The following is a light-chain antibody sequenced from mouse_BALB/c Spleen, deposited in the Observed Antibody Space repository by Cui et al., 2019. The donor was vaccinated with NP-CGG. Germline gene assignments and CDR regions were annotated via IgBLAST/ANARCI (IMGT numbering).Light chain of an antibody. J-gene: IGLJ1*01. Sequence: GVSQRYALTTSPGETVTLTCRSSTGAVTTTNYANWVQEKPDHLFSGLIGGTNNRAPGVPARFSGSLIGDKAALTIAGPQTEDEAIYFCALWYSNHWVFGGGTKLTVL. CDR1: TGAVTTTNY. CDR2: GTN. V-gene: IGLV1*01. CDR3: ALWYSNHWV.